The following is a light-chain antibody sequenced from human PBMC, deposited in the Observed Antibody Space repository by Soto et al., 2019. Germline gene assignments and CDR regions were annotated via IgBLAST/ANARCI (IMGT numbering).Light chain of an antibody. CDR2: AAS. CDR1: QGISSY. J-gene: IGKJ1*01. V-gene: IGKV1-8*01. Sequence: AIRMTQSPSSLSASTGDRVTITCRASQGISSYLAWYQQKPGKAPKLLMYAASTLQSGVPSRFSGSGSGTDFTLTFSCLQSEDFATYYCQQYYSYPRTFGQGTKVEIK. CDR3: QQYYSYPRT.